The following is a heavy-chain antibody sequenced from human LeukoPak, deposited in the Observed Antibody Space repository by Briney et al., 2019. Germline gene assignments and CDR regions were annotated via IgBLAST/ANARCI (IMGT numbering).Heavy chain of an antibody. CDR2: ISAYNGNT. Sequence: ASVKVSCKASGYTFTSYGISWVRQAPGQGLEWMGWISAYNGNTNYAQKLQGRVPMTTDTSTSTDYMELRSLRSDDTAVYYCARDRGILIVATDRYFDYWGQGTLVTVSS. CDR3: ARDRGILIVATDRYFDY. D-gene: IGHD5-12*01. CDR1: GYTFTSYG. J-gene: IGHJ4*02. V-gene: IGHV1-18*01.